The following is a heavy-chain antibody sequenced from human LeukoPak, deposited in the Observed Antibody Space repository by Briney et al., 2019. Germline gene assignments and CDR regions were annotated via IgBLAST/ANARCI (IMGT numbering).Heavy chain of an antibody. V-gene: IGHV1-24*01. J-gene: IGHJ3*02. CDR1: GGTFSSYA. CDR2: FDPEDGET. Sequence: ASVKVSCKASGGTFSSYAISWVRQAPGKGLEWMGGFDPEDGETIYAQKFQGRVTMTEDTSTDTAYMELSSLRSEDAAVYYCATAIESTRGVGAFDIWGQGTMVTVSS. CDR3: ATAIESTRGVGAFDI. D-gene: IGHD2-8*01.